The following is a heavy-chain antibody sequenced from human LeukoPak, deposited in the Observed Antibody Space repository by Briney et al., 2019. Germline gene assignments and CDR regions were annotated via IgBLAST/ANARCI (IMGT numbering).Heavy chain of an antibody. D-gene: IGHD2-2*01. CDR2: ISSSSSYI. V-gene: IGHV3-21*01. CDR3: ARVGFLRYCSSTSCRKYYYYYMDV. Sequence: KPGGSLRLSCAASGFTFSSYSMNWVRQAPGKGLEWVSSISSSSSYIYYADSVKGRFTISRDNAKNSLYLQMNSLRAEDTAVYYCARVGFLRYCSSTSCRKYYYYYMDVWGKGTTVIVSS. J-gene: IGHJ6*03. CDR1: GFTFSSYS.